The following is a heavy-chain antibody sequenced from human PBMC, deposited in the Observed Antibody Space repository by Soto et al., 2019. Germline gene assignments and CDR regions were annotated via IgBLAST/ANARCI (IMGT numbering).Heavy chain of an antibody. CDR3: ARLTRVPGYYYMDV. V-gene: IGHV3-11*01. CDR2: ISSSGSNI. J-gene: IGHJ6*03. Sequence: QVQLVESGGGLVKPGGSLRLSCVASGFTFSDHYMSWIRQAPGKGLEWVSYISSSGSNINYADSVKGRFTISRDNAKNSLYLQMNSLRAEDTAVFYCARLTRVPGYYYMDVWGKGSTVTVSS. D-gene: IGHD3-3*01. CDR1: GFTFSDHY.